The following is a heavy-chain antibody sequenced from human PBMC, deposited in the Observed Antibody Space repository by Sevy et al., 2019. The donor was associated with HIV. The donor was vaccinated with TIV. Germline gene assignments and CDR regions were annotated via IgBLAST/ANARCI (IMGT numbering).Heavy chain of an antibody. Sequence: GGSLRLSCAASGFTVSNNYMSWVRQAPGKGLEWVSVIYTGGSTYYVDSVEGRFTMSRDDSKNTVYLEMNNLSAEDTAIYYCARDHGGVQDWYFDLWGRGTRVTVSS. CDR1: GFTVSNNY. D-gene: IGHD2-8*02. CDR3: ARDHGGVQDWYFDL. J-gene: IGHJ2*01. CDR2: IYTGGST. V-gene: IGHV3-53*01.